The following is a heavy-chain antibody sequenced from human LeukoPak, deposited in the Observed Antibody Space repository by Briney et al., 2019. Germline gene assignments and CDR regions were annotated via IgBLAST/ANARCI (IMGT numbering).Heavy chain of an antibody. D-gene: IGHD6-19*01. CDR2: INHGGSDT. CDR3: ARWGGSGGDEGFDY. V-gene: IGHV5-51*01. CDR1: GYSISSYC. Sequence: GASLHISCKSSGYSISSYCNSCGRHLPRKKLEWMGGINHGGSDTRYSPSFQGQVTISADTSINPAYLKLSCVTASDTAPYYCARWGGSGGDEGFDYWGQGTLVTVSS. J-gene: IGHJ4*02.